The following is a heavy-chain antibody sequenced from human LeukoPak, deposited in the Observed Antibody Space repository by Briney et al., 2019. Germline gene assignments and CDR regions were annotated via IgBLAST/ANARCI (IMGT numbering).Heavy chain of an antibody. Sequence: ASVKVFCKASGYTFTGYYMHWVRQAPGQGLEWMGWINPNSGGTNYAQKFQGRVTMTRDTSISTAYMELSRLRSDDTAVYYCARDRYSGTTRDIDYWGQGTLVTVSS. J-gene: IGHJ4*02. D-gene: IGHD1-7*01. CDR3: ARDRYSGTTRDIDY. CDR2: INPNSGGT. CDR1: GYTFTGYY. V-gene: IGHV1-2*02.